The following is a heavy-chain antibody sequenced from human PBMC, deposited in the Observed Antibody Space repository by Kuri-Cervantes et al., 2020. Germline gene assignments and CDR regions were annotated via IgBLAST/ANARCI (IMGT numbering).Heavy chain of an antibody. Sequence: ETLSLTCTVSGGSISSYYWSWVRQAPGKGLEWVSVIYSGGSTYYADSVKGRFTISRDNSKNTLYLQMNSLRAEDTAVYYCAMRSGSYWGDAFDIWGQGTMVTVSS. CDR2: IYSGGST. CDR3: AMRSGSYWGDAFDI. D-gene: IGHD1-26*01. J-gene: IGHJ3*02. CDR1: GGSISSYY. V-gene: IGHV3-53*01.